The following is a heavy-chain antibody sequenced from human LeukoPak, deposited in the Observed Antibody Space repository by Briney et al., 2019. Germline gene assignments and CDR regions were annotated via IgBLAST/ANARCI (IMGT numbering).Heavy chain of an antibody. V-gene: IGHV3-30-3*01. CDR2: ISYDGSNK. CDR3: VADLGDYADF. Sequence: PGRSLRLSCAASGFTFSSYAMHWVRQAPGKGLEWVAVISYDGSNKYYADSVKGRFTISRDNSKNTLYLQMNSLRAEDTAVYYCVADLGDYADFWGQGTLVTVSS. J-gene: IGHJ4*02. CDR1: GFTFSSYA.